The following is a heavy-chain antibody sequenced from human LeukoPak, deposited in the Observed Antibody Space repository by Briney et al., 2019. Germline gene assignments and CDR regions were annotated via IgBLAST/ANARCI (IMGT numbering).Heavy chain of an antibody. J-gene: IGHJ3*02. Sequence: GGSLRLSCAASGFTFSSYGMHWVRQAPGKGLEWVANIKQDGSEKYYVDSVKGRFTISRDNAKNSLYLQMNSLRAEDTAVYYCARQYCGGDCEGAFDIWGQGTMVTVSS. CDR3: ARQYCGGDCEGAFDI. CDR2: IKQDGSEK. V-gene: IGHV3-7*01. D-gene: IGHD2-21*01. CDR1: GFTFSSYG.